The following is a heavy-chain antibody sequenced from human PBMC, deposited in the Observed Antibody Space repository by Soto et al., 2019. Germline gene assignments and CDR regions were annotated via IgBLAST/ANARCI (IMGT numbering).Heavy chain of an antibody. D-gene: IGHD5-18*01. Sequence: PGESLKISCKGSGYSFTSYWIGWVRQMPGKGLEWMGIIYPGDSDTRYSPSFQGQVTISADKSISXXXXXXXXXXXSDTAMYYCASPGGYSYGYDYYYGMDVWGQGTTVTSP. J-gene: IGHJ6*02. CDR3: ASPGGYSYGYDYYYGMDV. V-gene: IGHV5-51*01. CDR2: IYPGDSDT. CDR1: GYSFTSYW.